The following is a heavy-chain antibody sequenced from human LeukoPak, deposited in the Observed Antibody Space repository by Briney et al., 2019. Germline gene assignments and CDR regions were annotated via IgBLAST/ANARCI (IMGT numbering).Heavy chain of an antibody. CDR3: AGNSIPAAPKIFDY. Sequence: SETLSLTCTVSGGSISSGSYYWSWIRQPAGKGLEWIGRIYTSGSTNYNPSLKSRVTISVDTSKNQFSLKLSSVTAADTAVYYCAGNSIPAAPKIFDYWGQGTLVTVSS. J-gene: IGHJ4*02. V-gene: IGHV4-61*02. D-gene: IGHD2-2*01. CDR2: IYTSGST. CDR1: GGSISSGSYY.